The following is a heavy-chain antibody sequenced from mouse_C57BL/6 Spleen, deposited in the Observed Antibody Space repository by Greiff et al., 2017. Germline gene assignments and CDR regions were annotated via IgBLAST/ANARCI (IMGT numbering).Heavy chain of an antibody. D-gene: IGHD4-1*01. V-gene: IGHV1-61*01. CDR3: TRWGANWDCFDY. CDR1: GYNFTSYW. Sequence: QVQLQQSGAELVRPGSSVKLSCKASGYNFTSYWMDWVKQRPGQGLEWIGNIYPSDSDTHYTQKFKDKATLTVDKSSSTAYMQLSSLTSEDSAVYYCTRWGANWDCFDYWGQGTTLTVSA. J-gene: IGHJ2*01. CDR2: IYPSDSDT.